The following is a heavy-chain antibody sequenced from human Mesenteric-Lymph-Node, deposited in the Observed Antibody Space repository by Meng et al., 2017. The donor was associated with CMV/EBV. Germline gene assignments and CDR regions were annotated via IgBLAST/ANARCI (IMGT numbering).Heavy chain of an antibody. CDR3: ARSAPPYYDVWSGYYTAWYFDL. V-gene: IGHV4-59*01. J-gene: IGHJ2*01. Sequence: LRLSCTVSGGSISSYYWSWIRQPPGKGLEWIGYIYSSVSTNYNPSLKSRVTISVDTSKNQFSLKLSSVTAADTAVYYCARSAPPYYDVWSGYYTAWYFDLWGRGTLVTVSS. D-gene: IGHD3-3*01. CDR2: IYSSVST. CDR1: GGSISSYY.